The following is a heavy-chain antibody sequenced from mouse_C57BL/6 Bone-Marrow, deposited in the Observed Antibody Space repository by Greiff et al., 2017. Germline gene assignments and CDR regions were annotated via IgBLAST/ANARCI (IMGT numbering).Heavy chain of an antibody. CDR1: GYTFTSHW. CDR3: ARSYYDGSSYAWFAY. J-gene: IGHJ3*01. CDR2: IFPGSGST. Sequence: VQRVESGPELVRPGASVKISCKAPGYTFTSHWMQWVRQRPGQGLEWIGEIFPGSGSTYYNEKFKGKATLTVDTSSSTASMQLSSLTSEDSAVYFCARSYYDGSSYAWFAYWGQGTLVTVAA. V-gene: IGHV1-56*01. D-gene: IGHD1-1*01.